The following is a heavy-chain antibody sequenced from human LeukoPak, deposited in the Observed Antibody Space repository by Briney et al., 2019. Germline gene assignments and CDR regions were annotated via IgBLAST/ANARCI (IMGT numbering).Heavy chain of an antibody. D-gene: IGHD2-2*02. V-gene: IGHV4-30-4*01. CDR3: ARGRIVVVPAAILLRIAVAYSFDY. CDR1: GGSINSGDYY. Sequence: PSETLSLTCTVSGGSINSGDYYWSWLRQPPGKGLEWIGYIYSSGSNYYSPSLKSRVTISVDTSKYQFSLKLSSVTAADTAVYYCARGRIVVVPAAILLRIAVAYSFDYWGQGTLVTVSS. J-gene: IGHJ4*02. CDR2: IYSSGSN.